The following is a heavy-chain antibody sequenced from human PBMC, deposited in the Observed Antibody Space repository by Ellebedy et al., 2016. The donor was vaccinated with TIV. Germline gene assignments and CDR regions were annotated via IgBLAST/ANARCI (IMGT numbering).Heavy chain of an antibody. D-gene: IGHD6-13*01. CDR3: ARLKGSSWYVETRGGYYFDY. Sequence: AASVKVSCKASGYTFTSYGISWVRQAPGQGLEWMGWISAYNGNTNYAQKLQGRVTMTTDTSTSTAHMELRSLRSDDTAVYYCARLKGSSWYVETRGGYYFDYWGQGTLVTVSS. J-gene: IGHJ4*02. V-gene: IGHV1-18*04. CDR1: GYTFTSYG. CDR2: ISAYNGNT.